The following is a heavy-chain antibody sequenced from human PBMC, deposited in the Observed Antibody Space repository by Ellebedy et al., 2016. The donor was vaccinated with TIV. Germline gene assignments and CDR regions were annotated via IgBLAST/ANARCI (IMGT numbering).Heavy chain of an antibody. CDR1: GFTFSSYA. CDR2: ISYDGSNK. D-gene: IGHD3-22*01. CDR3: ARDLMIVVSTPDY. Sequence: GESLKISXAASGFTFSSYAMHWVRQAPGKGLEWVAVISYDGSNKYYADSVKGRFTISRDNSKNTLYLQMNSLRAEDTAVYYCARDLMIVVSTPDYWGQGTLVTVSS. J-gene: IGHJ4*02. V-gene: IGHV3-30-3*01.